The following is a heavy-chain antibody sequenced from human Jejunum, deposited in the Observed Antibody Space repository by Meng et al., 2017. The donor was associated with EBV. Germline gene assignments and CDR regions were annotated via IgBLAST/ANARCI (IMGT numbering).Heavy chain of an antibody. Sequence: QLQLQESGSGLVNPSETLSLTCAGSGGSISSGGYSWHWIRQPPGKGLQWIGYIYYSGSAFYNPSLKSRVTLSVDRSKNQFSLNLSSVTAADTAVYYCARGAYFDYWGQGTLVTVSS. CDR2: IYYSGSA. CDR3: ARGAYFDY. V-gene: IGHV4-30-2*01. CDR1: GGSISSGGYS. J-gene: IGHJ4*02.